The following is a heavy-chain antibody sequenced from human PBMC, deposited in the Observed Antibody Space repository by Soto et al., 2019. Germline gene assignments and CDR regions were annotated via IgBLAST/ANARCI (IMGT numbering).Heavy chain of an antibody. CDR3: ARAPKVSGSSQTRPDF. Sequence: QVQLHQWGAGLLKPSETLSLACSIYSGSFSGYYWSWIRQPPGKGLERIGEISQSGNTNYSPSLKGRVSISIDTSMKQFSLNLASVSAADTAVYYCARAPKVSGSSQTRPDFWGQGTLVTVSS. CDR1: SGSFSGYY. V-gene: IGHV4-34*01. J-gene: IGHJ4*02. D-gene: IGHD6-6*01. CDR2: ISQSGNT.